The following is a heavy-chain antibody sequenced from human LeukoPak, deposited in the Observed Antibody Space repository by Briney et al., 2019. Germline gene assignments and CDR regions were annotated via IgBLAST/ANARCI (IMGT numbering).Heavy chain of an antibody. J-gene: IGHJ6*03. CDR2: ISSGSDTI. CDR3: ARTYDHTGSHYYYYMDV. CDR1: GFTFNSYT. D-gene: IGHD3-22*01. V-gene: IGHV3-48*01. Sequence: GGSLRLSCAASGFTFNSYTMNWVRQAPGQGLEWVSFISSGSDTIYYAGSVKGRFTISRDNAKNSLSLQMNSLSAEDTAVYFCARTYDHTGSHYYYYMDVWGKGTTVTVSS.